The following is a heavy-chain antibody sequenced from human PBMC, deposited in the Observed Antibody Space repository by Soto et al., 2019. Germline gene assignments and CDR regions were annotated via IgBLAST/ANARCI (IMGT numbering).Heavy chain of an antibody. Sequence: QVQLVQSGAEVKRPGSSVKVSCESSGDTFNSYVISWVRQAPGQGLEWMGGIIPIIGVTHYAQKFQGRVTIGVLRSTGTAYMEFTNLGFEDTTLYYCARESLGAMGDDHCGQGTLVAVSS. CDR1: GDTFNSYV. CDR2: IIPIIGVT. D-gene: IGHD3-16*01. CDR3: ARESLGAMGDDH. V-gene: IGHV1-69*17. J-gene: IGHJ4*02.